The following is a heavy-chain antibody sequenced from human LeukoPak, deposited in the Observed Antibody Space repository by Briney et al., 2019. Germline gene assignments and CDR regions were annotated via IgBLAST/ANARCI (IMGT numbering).Heavy chain of an antibody. Sequence: KPSQTLSLTCTVSGASISSNYYWSWIRQPAGKGRGYIGRIYNSGITNYNHYLKCLVTISVDTSKNQFSLKLSSVTAADTAVYYCARRFGELLYYSYYYYMDVWGKGTTVTISS. V-gene: IGHV4-61*02. D-gene: IGHD3-10*01. CDR3: ARRFGELLYYSYYYYMDV. J-gene: IGHJ6*03. CDR1: GASISSNYY. CDR2: IYNSGIT.